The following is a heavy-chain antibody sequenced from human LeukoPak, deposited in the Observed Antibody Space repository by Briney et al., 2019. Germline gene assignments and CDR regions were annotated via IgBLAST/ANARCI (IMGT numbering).Heavy chain of an antibody. CDR1: GFTFSSYA. D-gene: IGHD3-3*01. CDR2: ISYDGSNR. Sequence: GGSLRLSCTASGFTFSSYAMHWVRQAPGKGLEWVAVISYDGSNRYYADSVKGRFTISRDNSKNTFYLQMNSLRAEDTAVYYCAREKHSRIFGEVIRSPLRNYFDYWGQGTLVTVSS. J-gene: IGHJ4*02. CDR3: AREKHSRIFGEVIRSPLRNYFDY. V-gene: IGHV3-30*04.